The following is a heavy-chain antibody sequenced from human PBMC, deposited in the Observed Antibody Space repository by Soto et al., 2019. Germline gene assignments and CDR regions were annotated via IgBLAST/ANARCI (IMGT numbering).Heavy chain of an antibody. CDR3: ARGPGCYNILYYFDY. J-gene: IGHJ4*02. CDR1: GGSISSYY. CDR2: IYYSGST. Sequence: SETLSLTCTVSGGSISSYYWSWIRQPPGKGLEWIGYIYYSGSTNYNPSLKSRVTISVDTSKNQFSLKLSSVTAADTAVYYCARGPGCYNILYYFDYWGQGTLVTVSS. V-gene: IGHV4-59*01. D-gene: IGHD3-9*01.